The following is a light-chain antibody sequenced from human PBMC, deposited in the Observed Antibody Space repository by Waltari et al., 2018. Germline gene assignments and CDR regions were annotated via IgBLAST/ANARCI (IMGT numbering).Light chain of an antibody. CDR3: SSHGGSDKFYV. V-gene: IGLV2-8*01. CDR1: SSELGRYDF. CDR2: EVN. Sequence: QSALTQPPSASGSPGPSVAIPCTGTSSELGRYDFVSWYQQHPGNAPKLIISEVNKRPSGVPDRFSGAKSGNTASLTVSGLQAEDEADYYCSSHGGSDKFYVFGTGTKVTVL. J-gene: IGLJ1*01.